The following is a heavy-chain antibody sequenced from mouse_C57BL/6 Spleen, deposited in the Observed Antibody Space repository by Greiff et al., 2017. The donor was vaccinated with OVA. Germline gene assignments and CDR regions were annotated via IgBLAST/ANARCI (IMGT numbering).Heavy chain of an antibody. D-gene: IGHD1-1*01. CDR3: ARSDYYGSSYFYYYAMDY. CDR2: ISSGSSTI. J-gene: IGHJ4*01. CDR1: GFTFSDYG. Sequence: EVHLVESGGGLVKPGGSLKLSCAASGFTFSDYGMHWVRQAPEKGLEWVAYISSGSSTIYYADTVKGRFTISRDNAKNTLFLQMTSLRSEDTAMYYCARSDYYGSSYFYYYAMDYWGQGTSVTVSS. V-gene: IGHV5-17*01.